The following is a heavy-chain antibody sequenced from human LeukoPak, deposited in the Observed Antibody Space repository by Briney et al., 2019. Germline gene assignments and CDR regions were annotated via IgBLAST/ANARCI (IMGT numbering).Heavy chain of an antibody. CDR1: GFTFSSYA. Sequence: PGGSLRLSCAASGFTFSSYAMSWVRQAPGKGLEWVSAISGSGGSTYYADSVKGRFTISRDNSKNTLYLQMNSLRAKDTAVYYCAKDSGWFEYYFDYWGQGTLVTVSS. CDR3: AKDSGWFEYYFDY. V-gene: IGHV3-23*01. D-gene: IGHD6-19*01. J-gene: IGHJ4*02. CDR2: ISGSGGST.